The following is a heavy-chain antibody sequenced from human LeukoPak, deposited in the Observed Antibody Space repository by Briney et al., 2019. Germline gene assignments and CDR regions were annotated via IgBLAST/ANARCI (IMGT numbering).Heavy chain of an antibody. CDR3: AREEGLLWFGEFSL. D-gene: IGHD3-10*01. J-gene: IGHJ4*02. Sequence: PGGSLRLSCAASGFTFSSCSMNWVRQAPGKGLEWVSSISSSSSYIYYADSVKGRFTISRDNAKNSLYLQMNSLRAEDTAVYYCAREEGLLWFGEFSLWGQGTLVTVSS. CDR2: ISSSSSYI. CDR1: GFTFSSCS. V-gene: IGHV3-21*01.